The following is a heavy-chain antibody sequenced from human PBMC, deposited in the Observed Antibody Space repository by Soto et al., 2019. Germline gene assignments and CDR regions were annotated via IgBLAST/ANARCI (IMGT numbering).Heavy chain of an antibody. Sequence: EVQLVESRGGLVKPGESLRLSCAASGFTFSTYNMNWVRQAPGKGLEWVSCISTTSSYIYYADSLKGRVTVSRDNAQNTLYLQMNSLRAEDTAVYYCARVSGFGDQTVRSYYYGMDVWGQGTTVTVSS. D-gene: IGHD3-16*01. V-gene: IGHV3-21*01. CDR3: ARVSGFGDQTVRSYYYGMDV. CDR1: GFTFSTYN. J-gene: IGHJ6*02. CDR2: ISTTSSYI.